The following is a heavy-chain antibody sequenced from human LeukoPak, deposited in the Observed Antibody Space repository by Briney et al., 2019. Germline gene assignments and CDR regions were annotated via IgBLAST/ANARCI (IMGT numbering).Heavy chain of an antibody. CDR1: GGSISSGGYY. Sequence: PSQTLSLTCTVSGGSISSGGYYWSWIRQHPGKGLEWIGYIYYSGSTYYSPSLKSRVTISVDTSKNQFSLKLSSVTAADTAVYYCARDHIVATIRAFDIWGQGTMVTVSS. CDR2: IYYSGST. V-gene: IGHV4-31*03. CDR3: ARDHIVATIRAFDI. J-gene: IGHJ3*02. D-gene: IGHD5-12*01.